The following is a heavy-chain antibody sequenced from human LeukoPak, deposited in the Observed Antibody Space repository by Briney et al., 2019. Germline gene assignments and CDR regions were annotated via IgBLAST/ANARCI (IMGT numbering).Heavy chain of an antibody. CDR2: INHSGST. D-gene: IGHD6-13*01. V-gene: IGHV4-34*01. CDR3: ARTAHYAIAAAGTGIYNWFDP. CDR1: GGSFSGYY. Sequence: PSETLSLTCAVYGGSFSGYYWSWIRQPPRKGLVWIGEINHSGSTNYNPSLKSRVTISVDTSKNQFSLKLSSVTAADTAVYYCARTAHYAIAAAGTGIYNWFDPWGQGTLVTVSS. J-gene: IGHJ5*02.